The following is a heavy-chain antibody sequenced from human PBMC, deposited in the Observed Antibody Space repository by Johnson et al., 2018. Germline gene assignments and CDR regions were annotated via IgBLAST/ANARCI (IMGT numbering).Heavy chain of an antibody. V-gene: IGHV3-49*03. Sequence: EVQLVETGGGLVQPGRSLRLSCTASGFTFGDYAMSWFRQAPGKGLEWVGFIRSKAYGGTTEYAASVKGRFTISRDDSKSIAYLQMNSLKTGDTAVYYCTRAGDGWLPDYYYGMDVWGQGTTVTVSS. J-gene: IGHJ6*02. CDR1: GFTFGDYA. D-gene: IGHD3-10*01. CDR3: TRAGDGWLPDYYYGMDV. CDR2: IRSKAYGGTT.